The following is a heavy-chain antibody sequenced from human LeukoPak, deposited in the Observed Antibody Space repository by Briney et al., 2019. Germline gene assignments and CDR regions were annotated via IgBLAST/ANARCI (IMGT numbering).Heavy chain of an antibody. CDR3: ARARISSGWGYWFDP. Sequence: GASVKVSRKASGYTFNTYGITWVRQGPGQGLEWMGWISGYNGKTKYAQKPQDRVTMTTDTSTTTAYMELRSLRSDDTAVYYCARARISSGWGYWFDPWGQGTLVTVSS. J-gene: IGHJ5*02. V-gene: IGHV1-18*01. D-gene: IGHD6-19*01. CDR1: GYTFNTYG. CDR2: ISGYNGKT.